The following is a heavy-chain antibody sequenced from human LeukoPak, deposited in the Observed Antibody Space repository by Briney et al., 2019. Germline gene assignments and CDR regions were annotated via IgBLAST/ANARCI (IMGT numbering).Heavy chain of an antibody. V-gene: IGHV3-23*01. Sequence: GGSLRLSCAASGFTFNTYVMSWVRQAPGKGLEWVSAISGSGGGTYYVDSVKGRFTISRDNSKNTLYLQMNSLRAEDTAVYYCATVYSSSPLRPMDVWGQGTTVTVSS. CDR1: GFTFNTYV. CDR3: ATVYSSSPLRPMDV. J-gene: IGHJ6*02. CDR2: ISGSGGGT. D-gene: IGHD2-2*01.